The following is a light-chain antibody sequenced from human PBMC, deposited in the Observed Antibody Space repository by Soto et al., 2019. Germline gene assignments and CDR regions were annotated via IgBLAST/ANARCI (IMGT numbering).Light chain of an antibody. V-gene: IGKV1-6*01. CDR1: QGIRND. J-gene: IGKJ4*01. Sequence: AILMTQSPSSLSASVGDRVTITCRASQGIRNDLAWYQQKPGKAPKLLIYEASTLQSGVPSRFSGSYSGTDFTLTIGSLQPDDFAAYYCQQRSNWQGATFGGGTKVDIK. CDR3: QQRSNWQGAT. CDR2: EAS.